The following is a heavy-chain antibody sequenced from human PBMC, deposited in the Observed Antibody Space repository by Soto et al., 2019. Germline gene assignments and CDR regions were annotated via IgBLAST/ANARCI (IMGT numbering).Heavy chain of an antibody. CDR3: ARDRIAVAGNDY. D-gene: IGHD6-19*01. Sequence: EVQLVESGGGLVQPGGSLRLSCAASGFTFSSYSMNWVRQAPGKGLEWVSSISSSSSYIYYADSVKGRFTISRDNAKNSLYLQMNSLRAEDTAVYYCARDRIAVAGNDYWGQGTLVTVSS. CDR1: GFTFSSYS. V-gene: IGHV3-21*01. CDR2: ISSSSSYI. J-gene: IGHJ4*02.